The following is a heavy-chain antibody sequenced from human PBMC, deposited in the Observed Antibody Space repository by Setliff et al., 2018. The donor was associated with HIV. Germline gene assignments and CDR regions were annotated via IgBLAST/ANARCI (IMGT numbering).Heavy chain of an antibody. CDR1: GGSISSHY. D-gene: IGHD3-3*01. Sequence: SETLSLTCTVSGGSISSHYWSWIRQPPGKGLEWIGYIYYSGSTNYNPSLKSRVTISEDTSKNQFSLKLSSVTAADTAVYYCAKVVVRSRLLGVSSSRGYSDYYMDVWGKGTTVTVSS. CDR2: IYYSGST. CDR3: AKVVVRSRLLGVSSSRGYSDYYMDV. J-gene: IGHJ6*03. V-gene: IGHV4-59*11.